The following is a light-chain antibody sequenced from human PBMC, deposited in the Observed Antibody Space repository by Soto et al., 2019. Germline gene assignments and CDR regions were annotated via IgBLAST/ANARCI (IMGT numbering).Light chain of an antibody. J-gene: IGLJ1*01. CDR2: SNN. CDR3: AAWDDSLNAFYV. CDR1: SSNIGSNT. V-gene: IGLV1-44*01. Sequence: QAVVTQPPSASGTPGQRVTISCSGSSSNIGSNTVNWYQQLPGTAPKLLIYSNNQRPSGVPDRFSGSKSGTSASLAISGLQSEDEADYYCAAWDDSLNAFYVFGTGTKLTVL.